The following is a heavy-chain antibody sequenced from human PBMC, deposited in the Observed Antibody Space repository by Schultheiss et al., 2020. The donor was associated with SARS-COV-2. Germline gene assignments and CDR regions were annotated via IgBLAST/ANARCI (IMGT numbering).Heavy chain of an antibody. CDR1: GDSITSHKW. CDR3: ARGNDFVYFFDS. J-gene: IGHJ4*02. D-gene: IGHD3-3*01. CDR2: IYHSDTS. Sequence: SQTLSLTCTVSGDSITSHKWWSWVRQAPGKGLEWIGEIYHSDTSKYNPSLKSRVTISIDKSENQFSLKLTSLTAADTAIYYCARGNDFVYFFDSWGQGTLVTVSS. V-gene: IGHV4-4*02.